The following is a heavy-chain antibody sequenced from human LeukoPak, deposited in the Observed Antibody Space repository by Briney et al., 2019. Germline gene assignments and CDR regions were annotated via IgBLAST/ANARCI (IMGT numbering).Heavy chain of an antibody. V-gene: IGHV4-59*07. Sequence: SDTLSLTCTVSGGSMTTHHWNWIRQTPGKGLEWIGYVFDRGRTKVDTSLTSRVTISTDTSKNQLSLRLSSVTAADTAVYYCTTIKRGDIFGYFDFWGQGTLVTVSS. CDR2: VFDRGRT. J-gene: IGHJ4*02. CDR3: TTIKRGDIFGYFDF. CDR1: GGSMTTHH. D-gene: IGHD5-18*01.